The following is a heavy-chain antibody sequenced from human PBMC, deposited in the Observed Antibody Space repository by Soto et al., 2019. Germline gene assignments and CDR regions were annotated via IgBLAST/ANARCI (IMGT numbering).Heavy chain of an antibody. D-gene: IGHD2-15*01. J-gene: IGHJ3*02. Sequence: SETLSLTCAVSNGSISSSNWWSWVRQPPGKGLEWIGQIYHSGSTNYNPSLKSRVTISVDKSKNQFSLKLSSVTAADTAVHYCVAVAATYAFEIWGQGRMVTVSS. CDR3: VAVAATYAFEI. CDR2: IYHSGST. CDR1: NGSISSSNW. V-gene: IGHV4-4*02.